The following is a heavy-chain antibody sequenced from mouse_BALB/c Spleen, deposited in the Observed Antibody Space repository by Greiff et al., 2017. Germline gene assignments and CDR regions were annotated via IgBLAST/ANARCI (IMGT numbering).Heavy chain of an antibody. CDR2: INSNGGST. CDR1: GFTFSSYG. J-gene: IGHJ2*01. V-gene: IGHV5-6-3*01. D-gene: IGHD2-14*01. Sequence: EVQLVESGGGLVQPGGSLKLSCAASGFTFSSYGMSWVRQTPDKRLELVATINSNGGSTYYPDSVKGRFTISRDNAKNTLYLQMSSLKSEDTAMYYCARRGVPYYFDYWGQGTTLTVSS. CDR3: ARRGVPYYFDY.